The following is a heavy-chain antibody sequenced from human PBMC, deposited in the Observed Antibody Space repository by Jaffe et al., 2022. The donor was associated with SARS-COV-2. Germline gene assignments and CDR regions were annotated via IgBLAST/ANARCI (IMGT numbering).Heavy chain of an antibody. CDR1: GGSISSSSYY. CDR3: ARLFLGGYDSYYYGMDV. Sequence: QLQLQESGPGLVKPSETLSLTCTVSGGSISSSSYYWGWIRQPPGKGLEWIGSIYYSGSTYYNPSLKSRVTISVDTSKNQFSLKLSSVTAADTAVYYCARLFLGGYDSYYYGMDVWGQGTTVTVSS. J-gene: IGHJ6*02. CDR2: IYYSGST. D-gene: IGHD5-12*01. V-gene: IGHV4-39*01.